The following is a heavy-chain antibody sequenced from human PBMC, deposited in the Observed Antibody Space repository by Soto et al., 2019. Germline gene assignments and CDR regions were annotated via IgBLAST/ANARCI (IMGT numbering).Heavy chain of an antibody. V-gene: IGHV3-73*01. CDR1: GFTFSGSA. Sequence: PGGSLRLSCAASGFTFSGSAMHWVRQASGKGLEWVGRIRSKANSYATAYAASVKGRFTISRDDSKNTAYLQMNSLKTEDTAVYYCTRHPASAAGMYVGLDYYYGMDVWGQGTTVTVSS. D-gene: IGHD6-13*01. CDR3: TRHPASAAGMYVGLDYYYGMDV. J-gene: IGHJ6*02. CDR2: IRSKANSYAT.